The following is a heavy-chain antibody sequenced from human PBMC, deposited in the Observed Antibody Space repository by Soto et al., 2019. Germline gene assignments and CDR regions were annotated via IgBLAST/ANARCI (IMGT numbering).Heavy chain of an antibody. Sequence: WASVKVSCKASGGTFSSYAISWVRQAPGQGLEWMGGIIPIFGTANYAQKFQGRVTITADESTSTAYMELSSLRSEDTAVYYCARYSSSQNWFDPWGQGTLVTVSS. CDR3: ARYSSSQNWFDP. CDR1: GGTFSSYA. J-gene: IGHJ5*02. CDR2: IIPIFGTA. D-gene: IGHD6-13*01. V-gene: IGHV1-69*13.